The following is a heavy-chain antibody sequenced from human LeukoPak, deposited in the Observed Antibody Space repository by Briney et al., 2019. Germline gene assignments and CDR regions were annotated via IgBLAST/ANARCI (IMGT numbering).Heavy chain of an antibody. CDR3: ARGIAARPGY. CDR2: ISSSSSYI. V-gene: IGHV3-21*01. J-gene: IGHJ4*02. CDR1: GFTFSSYA. Sequence: GGSLRLSCAASGFTFSSYAMSWVRQAPGKGLEWVSSISSSSSYIYYADSVKGRFTISRDNAKSSLYLQMNSLRAEDTAVYYCARGIAARPGYWGQGTLVTVSS. D-gene: IGHD6-6*01.